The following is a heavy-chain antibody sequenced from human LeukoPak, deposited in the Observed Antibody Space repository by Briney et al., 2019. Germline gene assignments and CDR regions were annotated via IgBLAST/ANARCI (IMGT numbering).Heavy chain of an antibody. CDR1: ELIFSNYG. CDR2: IRGNAGTT. J-gene: IGHJ4*02. Sequence: PGGSLRLTCAASELIFSNYGMRWVRQAPEKGLEWVSVIRGNAGTTYYADSVQGRFTIFRDNSKNVLYLQMNSLRVEDTAVYYCAKGHADSSGYYYFDSWGQGTLVTVSS. V-gene: IGHV3-23*01. D-gene: IGHD3-22*01. CDR3: AKGHADSSGYYYFDS.